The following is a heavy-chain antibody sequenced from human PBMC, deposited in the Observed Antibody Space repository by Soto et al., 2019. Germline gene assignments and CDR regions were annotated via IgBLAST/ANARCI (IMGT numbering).Heavy chain of an antibody. V-gene: IGHV3-21*01. CDR3: ARDPRGYSGFLSYYFDY. CDR1: GFTFSSYS. CDR2: ISSSSSYI. Sequence: GGSLRLSCAASGFTFSSYSMNWVRQAPGKGLEWVSSISSSSSYIYYADSVKGRFTISRDNAKNSLYLQMNSLRAEDTAVYYCARDPRGYSGFLSYYFDYWGQGTLVTVSS. J-gene: IGHJ4*02. D-gene: IGHD5-12*01.